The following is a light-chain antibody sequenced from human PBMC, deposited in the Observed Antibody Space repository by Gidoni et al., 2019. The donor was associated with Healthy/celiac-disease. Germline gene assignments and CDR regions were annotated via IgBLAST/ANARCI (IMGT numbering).Light chain of an antibody. CDR3: CSYAAKGVV. V-gene: IGLV2-23*01. CDR2: ECS. J-gene: IGLJ2*01. Sequence: SALTQPASVSWSPGQSITISCTGTSSDVGIYNLVSWYTQHPGKAPKLMSYECSNLPSGVSNRFSGSESGNTASLTIAGLQAEDEADYYCCSYAAKGVVFGGGTKLTVL. CDR1: SSDVGIYNL.